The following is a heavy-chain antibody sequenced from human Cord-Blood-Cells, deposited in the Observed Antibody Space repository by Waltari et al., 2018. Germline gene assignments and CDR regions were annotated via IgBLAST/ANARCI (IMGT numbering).Heavy chain of an antibody. CDR1: GFTVSSYA. D-gene: IGHD6-13*01. V-gene: IGHV3-30*04. J-gene: IGHJ3*02. CDR3: ARSGYSSSWYFAFDI. CDR2: ISYDGSNK. Sequence: QVQLVESGGGVVQPGRSLRLSCAASGFTVSSYAMPWVRQAPGKGLEWVAVISYDGSNKYYADSVKGRFTISRDNSKNTLYLQMNSLRAEDTAVYYCARSGYSSSWYFAFDIWGQGTMVTVSS.